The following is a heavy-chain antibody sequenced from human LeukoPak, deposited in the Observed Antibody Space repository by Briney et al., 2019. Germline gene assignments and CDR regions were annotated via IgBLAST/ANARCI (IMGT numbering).Heavy chain of an antibody. V-gene: IGHV4-31*03. CDR1: GGSISSGGYY. D-gene: IGHD3-10*01. CDR3: ARDRVRGVITYAGFDP. Sequence: PSQTLSLTCTVSGGSISSGGYYWSWIRQHSGKGLEWIGYIYYSGSTYYNPSLKSRVTISIDTSKNQLSLKLSSVTAADTAVYYCARDRVRGVITYAGFDPWGQGTLVTVSS. CDR2: IYYSGST. J-gene: IGHJ5*02.